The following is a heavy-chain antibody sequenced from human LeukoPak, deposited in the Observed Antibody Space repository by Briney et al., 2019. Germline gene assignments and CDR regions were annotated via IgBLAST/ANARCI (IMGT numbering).Heavy chain of an antibody. CDR1: SYSISSDYY. CDR3: ARHSHWGLVPWTFDI. Sequence: PSETLSLTCAVSSYSISSDYYWGWIRQPPGKGLEWIGTIFHSGSTYYNPSLVSRVSMSVDTSKNQFSLKLYSVTAADTAVYSCARHSHWGLVPWTFDIWGRGTMVTVSS. V-gene: IGHV4-38-2*01. J-gene: IGHJ3*02. D-gene: IGHD7-27*01. CDR2: IFHSGST.